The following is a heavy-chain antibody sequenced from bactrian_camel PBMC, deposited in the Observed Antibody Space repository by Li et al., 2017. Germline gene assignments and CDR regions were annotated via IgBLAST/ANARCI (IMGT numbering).Heavy chain of an antibody. D-gene: IGHD7*01. J-gene: IGHJ3*01. CDR1: GYTNC. Sequence: HVQLVESGGGSVEAGGSLRLSCAASGYTNCLGWFRQAPGKEREFVSEVDSSGGTSYADSVKGRFTISQDNAKTTVSLQMNSLKPEDTATYYCAYESGTTPDLCRQRGP. V-gene: IGHV3S53*01. CDR2: VDSSGGT.